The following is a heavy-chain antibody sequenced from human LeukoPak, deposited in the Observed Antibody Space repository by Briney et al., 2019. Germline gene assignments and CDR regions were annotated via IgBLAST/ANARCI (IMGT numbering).Heavy chain of an antibody. D-gene: IGHD3-10*01. J-gene: IGHJ4*02. Sequence: SETLSLTCTVSGGSISSSSYYWGWIRQPPGKGLEWIGSIYYSGSTNYNPSLKSRVTISVDTSKNQFSLKLSSVTAADTAVYYCARGLNYYGSGSYDLNYWGQGTLVTVSS. CDR3: ARGLNYYGSGSYDLNY. V-gene: IGHV4-39*07. CDR1: GGSISSSSYY. CDR2: IYYSGST.